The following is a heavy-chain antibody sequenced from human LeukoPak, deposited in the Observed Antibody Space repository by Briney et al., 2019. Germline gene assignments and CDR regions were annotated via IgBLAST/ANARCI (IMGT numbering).Heavy chain of an antibody. D-gene: IGHD1-14*01. V-gene: IGHV3-23*01. CDR3: ARGVEPLAANTLAY. CDR1: GFNFNMFA. CDR2: LSHGGATT. J-gene: IGHJ4*02. Sequence: GGSLRLSCTGSGFNFNMFAMNWVRQAPGQGLEWVSGLSHGGATTNYADSVKGRFAISRDKSKNMVFLQMNSLRPEDTAVYYCARGVEPLAANTLAYWGQGTLVTVSS.